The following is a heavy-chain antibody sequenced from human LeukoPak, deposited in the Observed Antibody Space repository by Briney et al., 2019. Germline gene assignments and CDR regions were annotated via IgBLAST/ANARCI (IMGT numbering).Heavy chain of an antibody. Sequence: PSGTLSLTCAVSGGSISSSNWWSWVRQPPGKGLEWIGEIYHSGSTNYNPSLKSRVTISVDTSKNQFSLKVSSVTAADTAVYYCARHVSGSSDWYVDYWGQGTLVTVSS. V-gene: IGHV4-4*02. CDR3: ARHVSGSSDWYVDY. CDR1: GGSISSSNW. J-gene: IGHJ4*02. D-gene: IGHD6-19*01. CDR2: IYHSGST.